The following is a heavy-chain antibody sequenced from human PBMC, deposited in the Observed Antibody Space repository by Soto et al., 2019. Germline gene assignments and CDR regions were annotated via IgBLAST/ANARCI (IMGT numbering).Heavy chain of an antibody. J-gene: IGHJ4*02. CDR3: AHIVVAGLGYYFDY. Sequence: QVTLKGSGPTLVKPTQTRTLTCTFSGFSLSSTRMAVGWMRLPPGKALDGLSLIYCEDDKRYSPVLKSRLTTTNDTSKNQVVLTMSNMDPVDTARYYCAHIVVAGLGYYFDYWGQGTLVTVSS. CDR2: IYCEDDK. D-gene: IGHD6-19*01. V-gene: IGHV2-5*02. CDR1: GFSLSSTRMA.